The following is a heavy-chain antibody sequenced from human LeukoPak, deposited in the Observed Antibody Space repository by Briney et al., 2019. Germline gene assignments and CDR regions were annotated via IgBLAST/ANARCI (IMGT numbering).Heavy chain of an antibody. D-gene: IGHD3-3*01. CDR2: VYPQDDET. CDR1: GYTFIDYY. Sequence: ASVKVSCKVSGYTFIDYYIHWVRQAPGKGLEWMGLVYPQDDETIFAEKFQGRVTITADTSTDAAYMQLSSLRSDDTAAYYCAKTERGSWSGYRLAHWGEGTLVTVSS. CDR3: AKTERGSWSGYRLAH. V-gene: IGHV1-69-2*01. J-gene: IGHJ4*02.